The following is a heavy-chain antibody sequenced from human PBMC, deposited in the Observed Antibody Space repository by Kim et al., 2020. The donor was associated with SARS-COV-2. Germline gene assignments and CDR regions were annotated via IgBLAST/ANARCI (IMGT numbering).Heavy chain of an antibody. CDR2: INHSGST. J-gene: IGHJ6*02. CDR3: AIVSYGSGSYSLYYYYGMDG. D-gene: IGHD3-10*01. V-gene: IGHV4-34*01. CDR1: GGSFSGYY. Sequence: SETLSLTCAVYGGSFSGYYWSWIRQPPGKGLEWIGEINHSGSTNYNPSLKSRVTISVDTSKNQFSLKLSSVTAADTAVYYCAIVSYGSGSYSLYYYYGMDGWGQGTTVTVSS.